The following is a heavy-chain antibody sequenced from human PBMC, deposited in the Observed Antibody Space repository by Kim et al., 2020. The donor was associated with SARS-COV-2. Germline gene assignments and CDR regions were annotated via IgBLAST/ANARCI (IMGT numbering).Heavy chain of an antibody. V-gene: IGHV1-18*04. J-gene: IGHJ5*02. D-gene: IGHD6-19*01. CDR1: GYTFTSYG. Sequence: ASVKVSCKASGYTFTSYGISWVRQAPGQGLEWMGWISAYNGNTNYAQKLQGRVTMTTDTSTSTAYMELRSLRSDDTAVYYCASTGYSSGWYANWFDPWGQGTLVTVSS. CDR3: ASTGYSSGWYANWFDP. CDR2: ISAYNGNT.